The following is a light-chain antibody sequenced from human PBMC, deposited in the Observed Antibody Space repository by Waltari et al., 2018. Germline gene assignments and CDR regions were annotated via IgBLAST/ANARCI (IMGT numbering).Light chain of an antibody. V-gene: IGLV2-11*01. CDR1: RSDVGVYGF. Sequence: QSALTQPRSVSGSSGQPVTISCSGSRSDVGVYGFISWYQHHPDKAPKLIIYDVTKRPSGVPDRFSGSKSGNTASLTISGLQADDEADYYCSSYTPTSFWVFGGGTKLTVL. CDR3: SSYTPTSFWV. CDR2: DVT. J-gene: IGLJ3*02.